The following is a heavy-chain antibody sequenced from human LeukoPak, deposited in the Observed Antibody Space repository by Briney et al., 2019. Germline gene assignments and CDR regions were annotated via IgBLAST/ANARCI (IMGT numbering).Heavy chain of an antibody. CDR2: ISSSSSYI. J-gene: IGHJ4*02. CDR3: AKEWGLGRVNY. CDR1: GFTFSRYC. Sequence: GSLRLFCATSGFTFSRYCMKLVRQGSGKGLEGVSSISSSSSYIYYADSVKGRFTISRDNAKNSLYLQMNSLRAEDTAVYYCAKEWGLGRVNYWGQGTLVTVSS. V-gene: IGHV3-21*01. D-gene: IGHD7-27*01.